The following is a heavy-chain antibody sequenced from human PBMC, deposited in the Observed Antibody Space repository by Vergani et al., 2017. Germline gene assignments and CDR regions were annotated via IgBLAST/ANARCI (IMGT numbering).Heavy chain of an antibody. CDR3: ARDRRGGSYYLIDY. D-gene: IGHD1-26*01. CDR2: ISYDGSNK. CDR1: GFTFSSYA. J-gene: IGHJ4*02. Sequence: QVQLVESGGGVVQPGRSLRLSCAASGFTFSSYAMHWVRQAPGKGLEWVAVISYDGSNKYYADSVKGRFTISRDNSKNTLYLQMNSLRAEDTAVYYCARDRRGGSYYLIDYWGQGTLVTVSS. V-gene: IGHV3-30*01.